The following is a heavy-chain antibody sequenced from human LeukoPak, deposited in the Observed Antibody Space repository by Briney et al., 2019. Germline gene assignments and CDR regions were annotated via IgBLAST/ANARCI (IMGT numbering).Heavy chain of an antibody. Sequence: GGSLRLSCAASRFTFSSYAMSWVRQAPGKGLEWVSAISGSGGSTYYADSVKGRFTISRGNSKNTLYLQMNSLRAEDTAVYYCAKVSENFVRWLQFYDYWGQGTLVTVSS. J-gene: IGHJ4*02. CDR3: AKVSENFVRWLQFYDY. CDR2: ISGSGGST. D-gene: IGHD5-24*01. V-gene: IGHV3-23*01. CDR1: RFTFSSYA.